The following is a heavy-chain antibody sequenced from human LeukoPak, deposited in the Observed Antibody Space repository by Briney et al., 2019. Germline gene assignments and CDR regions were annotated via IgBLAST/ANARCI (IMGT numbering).Heavy chain of an antibody. CDR3: ARDRFRITMVRGVIGY. CDR2: MNPNSGNT. CDR1: GGTFSSYA. D-gene: IGHD3-10*01. Sequence: ASVKVSCKASGGTFSSYAISWVRQATGQGLEWMGWMNPNSGNTGYAQKFQGRVTMTRNTSISTAYMELSSLRSEDTAVYYCARDRFRITMVRGVIGYWGQGTLVTVSS. J-gene: IGHJ4*02. V-gene: IGHV1-8*02.